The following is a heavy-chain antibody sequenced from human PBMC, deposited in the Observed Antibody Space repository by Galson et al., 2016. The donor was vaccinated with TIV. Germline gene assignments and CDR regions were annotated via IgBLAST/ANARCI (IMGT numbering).Heavy chain of an antibody. J-gene: IGHJ1*01. CDR3: ARVDGYSSGPLSS. D-gene: IGHD5-24*01. CDR1: GGILRSYA. V-gene: IGHV1-69*13. CDR2: IIAIFGTT. Sequence: SVKVSCKASGGILRSYAISWVRQAPGQGLEWMGRIIAIFGTTNYAQKFQGRVTITADESTTTVYMELSSLTSEDTAVYYCARVDGYSSGPLSSWGPGTLVTASS.